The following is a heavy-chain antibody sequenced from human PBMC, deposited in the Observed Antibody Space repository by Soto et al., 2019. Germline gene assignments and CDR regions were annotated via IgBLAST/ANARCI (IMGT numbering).Heavy chain of an antibody. CDR3: ARDPENYDSSGYDSDY. V-gene: IGHV3-33*01. CDR2: IWYDGSNK. Sequence: QVQLVESGGGVVQPGRSLRLSCAASGFTFSSYGMHWVRQAPGKGLEWVAVIWYDGSNKYYADSVKGRFTISRDNSKNTLYLQMNILRAEDTAVYYCARDPENYDSSGYDSDYWGQGTLVTVSS. J-gene: IGHJ4*02. D-gene: IGHD3-22*01. CDR1: GFTFSSYG.